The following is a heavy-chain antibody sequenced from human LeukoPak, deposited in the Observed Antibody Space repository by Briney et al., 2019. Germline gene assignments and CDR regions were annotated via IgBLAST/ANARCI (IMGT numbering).Heavy chain of an antibody. J-gene: IGHJ4*02. CDR1: GFTFSSYV. CDR3: VRGAGGGDF. D-gene: IGHD6-19*01. Sequence: PGGSLRLSCAASGFTFSSYVMSWVRQAPGKGLEWVSTISGSGGTTYYADSVRGRFTISRDNSKNTLYLQMNSLRGEDTAVYSCVRGAGGGDFWGQGTLVTVSS. V-gene: IGHV3-23*01. CDR2: ISGSGGTT.